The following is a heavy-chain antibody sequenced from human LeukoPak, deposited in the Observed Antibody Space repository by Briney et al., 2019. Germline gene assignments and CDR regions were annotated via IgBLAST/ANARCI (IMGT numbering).Heavy chain of an antibody. V-gene: IGHV1-2*02. CDR2: INPNSGGT. D-gene: IGHD3-22*01. CDR1: GYTFTDYY. CDR3: ARGDDYYDSSAYYDY. J-gene: IGHJ4*02. Sequence: ASVKVSCKASGYTFTDYYMHWVRQAPGQGLEWMGWINPNSGGTNYVQKFQGRVTMTRDTSISTAYMELSRLRSDDTAVYYCARGDDYYDSSAYYDYWGQETLVTVSS.